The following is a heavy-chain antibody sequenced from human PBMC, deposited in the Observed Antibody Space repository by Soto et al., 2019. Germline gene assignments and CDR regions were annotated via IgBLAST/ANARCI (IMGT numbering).Heavy chain of an antibody. V-gene: IGHV3-30*18. CDR3: AKDTAMGYYYYYYGMDV. CDR1: GFTFRSYA. Sequence: QVQLVESGGGEVQPGRSLRLPCAASGFTFRSYAMHWVRQAPGKGLEWVAVISYDGSNKYYADSVKGRFTISRDNSKNTLYLQMNSLRAEDTAVYYCAKDTAMGYYYYYYGMDVWGQGTTVTVSS. CDR2: ISYDGSNK. J-gene: IGHJ6*02. D-gene: IGHD5-18*01.